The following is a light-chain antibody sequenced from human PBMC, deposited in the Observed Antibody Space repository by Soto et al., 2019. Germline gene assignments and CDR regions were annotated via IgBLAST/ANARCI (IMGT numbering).Light chain of an antibody. J-gene: IGLJ1*01. V-gene: IGLV2-23*01. Sequence: QSVLTQPASVSGSPGQSITISCTGTSSDVGSYNLVSWYQQHPGKAPKLMIYEGSKRPSGVSNRFSGSKSGSTASLTISGLQAEDESDYYCCSYAGSSTLVYVFGTGTKVTVL. CDR3: CSYAGSSTLVYV. CDR2: EGS. CDR1: SSDVGSYNL.